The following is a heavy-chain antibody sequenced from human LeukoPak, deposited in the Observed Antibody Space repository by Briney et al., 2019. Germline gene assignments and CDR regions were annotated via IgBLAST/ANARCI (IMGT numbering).Heavy chain of an antibody. CDR2: IYYSGNT. Sequence: KPSETLSLTCTVSGGSISSSSYSWGWIRQPPGKGLEWIGSIYYSGNTYYNPSLKSRVTISVDTSKNQFSLKLSSVTAADTAVYYCARDTLSNWSYSFDYWGQGTLVIVSS. D-gene: IGHD6-13*01. V-gene: IGHV4-39*07. CDR1: GGSISSSSYS. J-gene: IGHJ4*02. CDR3: ARDTLSNWSYSFDY.